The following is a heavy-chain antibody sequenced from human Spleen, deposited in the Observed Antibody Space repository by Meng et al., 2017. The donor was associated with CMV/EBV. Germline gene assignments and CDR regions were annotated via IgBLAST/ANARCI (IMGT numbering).Heavy chain of an antibody. Sequence: SVKVSCKASGGTFSSYAISWVRQAPGQGLEWMGGIIPIFATANYAQKFQGRVTITTDESTSTAYMELSSLRSEDTAVYYCARDGDSSGYYYSWLDPWGQGTLVTVSS. CDR2: IIPIFATA. CDR3: ARDGDSSGYYYSWLDP. CDR1: GGTFSSYA. J-gene: IGHJ5*02. V-gene: IGHV1-69*05. D-gene: IGHD3-22*01.